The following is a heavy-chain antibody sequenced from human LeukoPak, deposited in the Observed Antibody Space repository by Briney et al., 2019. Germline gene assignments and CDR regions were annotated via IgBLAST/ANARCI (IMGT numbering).Heavy chain of an antibody. V-gene: IGHV3-21*01. J-gene: IGHJ3*02. CDR1: TFTFSSYT. CDR3: ARASDHDWGSYRWDAFDI. CDR2: ISSSGSYI. Sequence: GGSLRLSCAASTFTFSSYTMNGVRQAPGTGLEWVSSISSSGSYIYYADSLKGRFTVSRDNARKSLYLQMNSLRAEDTAVYYCARASDHDWGSYRWDAFDIWGQGTMVTVSS. D-gene: IGHD3-16*02.